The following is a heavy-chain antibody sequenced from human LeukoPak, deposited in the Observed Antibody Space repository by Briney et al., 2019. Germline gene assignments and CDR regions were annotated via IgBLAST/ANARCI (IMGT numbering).Heavy chain of an antibody. V-gene: IGHV3-74*03. CDR3: AREGRVSGYDFDC. J-gene: IGHJ4*02. CDR2: INRDGSSI. CDR1: GFTFSSYW. Sequence: PGGSLRLSCAASGFTFSSYWMHWVRQAPGKGLVWVSRINRDGSSITYADSVKGRCTISRDNAKNTLFLQMNSLRVEDTAVYYCAREGRVSGYDFDCWGQGTLVTVSS. D-gene: IGHD5-12*01.